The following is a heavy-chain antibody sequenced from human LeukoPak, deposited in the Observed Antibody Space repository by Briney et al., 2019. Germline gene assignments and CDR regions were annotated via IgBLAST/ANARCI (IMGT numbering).Heavy chain of an antibody. CDR1: GFTFSSYA. CDR2: ISYDGSNK. CDR3: ASKYTAMGHAGPGHY. Sequence: PGGSLRLSCAASGFTFSSYAMHWVRQAPGKGLEWVAVISYDGSNKYYADSVKGRFTISRDNSKNTLYLQMNSLRAEDTAVYYCASKYTAMGHAGPGHYWGQGTLVTVSS. V-gene: IGHV3-30-3*01. J-gene: IGHJ4*02. D-gene: IGHD5-18*01.